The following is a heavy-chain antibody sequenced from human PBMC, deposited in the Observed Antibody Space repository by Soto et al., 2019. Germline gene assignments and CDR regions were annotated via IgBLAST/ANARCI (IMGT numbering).Heavy chain of an antibody. V-gene: IGHV3-21*01. Sequence: EVQLVESGGGLVKPGGSLRLSCAASGFTFSSYSMNWVRQAPGKGLEWVSSISSSSSYIYYADSVKGRFTISRDNAKNSLYLQMNSLSAEDTAVYYCARDGGCSGGSCYLNFDYWGQGTLVTVSS. CDR2: ISSSSSYI. CDR1: GFTFSSYS. D-gene: IGHD2-15*01. CDR3: ARDGGCSGGSCYLNFDY. J-gene: IGHJ4*02.